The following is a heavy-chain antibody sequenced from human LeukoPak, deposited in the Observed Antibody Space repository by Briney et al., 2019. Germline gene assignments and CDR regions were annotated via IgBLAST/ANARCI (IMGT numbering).Heavy chain of an antibody. J-gene: IGHJ4*02. Sequence: GGSLRLSCAASGFTLSSYEMNWVRQAPGKGLEWVSYISSSGSTVYSADSVKGRFTISRDNAKNSLYLQMNSLRPEDTAVYYCVRVNTYYYDSSPSWGQGTLVIVSS. CDR2: ISSSGSTV. V-gene: IGHV3-48*03. CDR3: VRVNTYYYDSSPS. D-gene: IGHD3-22*01. CDR1: GFTLSSYE.